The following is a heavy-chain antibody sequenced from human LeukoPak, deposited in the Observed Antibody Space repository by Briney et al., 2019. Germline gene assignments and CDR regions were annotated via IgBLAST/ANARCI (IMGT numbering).Heavy chain of an antibody. D-gene: IGHD5-12*01. V-gene: IGHV3-7*01. CDR1: GFTFSSYW. Sequence: PGGSLRLSCAASGFTFSSYWMSWVRQAPGKGLEWVANIKQDGSEKYYVDSVKGRFTISRDNAKNSLYLQMNSLRAEDTAVYYCARDWYIVATMSDHMDVWGKGTTVTVSS. CDR2: IKQDGSEK. J-gene: IGHJ6*03. CDR3: ARDWYIVATMSDHMDV.